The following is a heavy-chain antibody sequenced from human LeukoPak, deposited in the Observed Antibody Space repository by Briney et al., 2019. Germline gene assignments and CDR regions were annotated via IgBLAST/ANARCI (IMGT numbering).Heavy chain of an antibody. CDR3: ARELRYIMDV. Sequence: PGGSLRLSCAASGFTFSSYEMNWVRQAPGKGLEWVSYISSSSSTIYYADSVKGRFTISRDNAKNSLYLQMNSLRAEDTAVYYCARELRYIMDVWGRGTTVTVSS. V-gene: IGHV3-48*01. CDR2: ISSSSSTI. CDR1: GFTFSSYE. J-gene: IGHJ6*03. D-gene: IGHD4-17*01.